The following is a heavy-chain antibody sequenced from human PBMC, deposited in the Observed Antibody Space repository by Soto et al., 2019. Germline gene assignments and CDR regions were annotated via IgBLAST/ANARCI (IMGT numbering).Heavy chain of an antibody. V-gene: IGHV4-39*01. CDR2: IYYSGST. Sequence: QLQLQESGPGLVKPSETLSLTCTVSGGSISSSSYYWGWIRQPPGKGLEWIGSIYYSGSTYYNPSLKSRVSISVDTSKNQFSLKLSSVTAADTAVYYCARFEGGYSSFDYWGQGTLVTVSS. D-gene: IGHD6-13*01. CDR1: GGSISSSSYY. CDR3: ARFEGGYSSFDY. J-gene: IGHJ4*02.